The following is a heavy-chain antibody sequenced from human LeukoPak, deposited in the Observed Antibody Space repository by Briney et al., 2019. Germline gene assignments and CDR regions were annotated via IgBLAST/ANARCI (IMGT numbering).Heavy chain of an antibody. CDR3: ARSRYCSSTSCYYYYYMDV. V-gene: IGHV1-69*05. CDR2: IIPIFGTA. Sequence: ASVKVSCKASGGTFSSYAINWVRQAPGQGLEWMGGIIPIFGTANYAQKFQGRVTITTDESTSTAYMELSSLRSEDTAVYYCARSRYCSSTSCYYYYYMDVWGKGTTVTVSS. J-gene: IGHJ6*03. D-gene: IGHD2-2*01. CDR1: GGTFSSYA.